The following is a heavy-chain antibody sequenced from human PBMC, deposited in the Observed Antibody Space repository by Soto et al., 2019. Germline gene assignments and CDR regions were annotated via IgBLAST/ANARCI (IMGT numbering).Heavy chain of an antibody. D-gene: IGHD2-2*01. CDR2: ISDSGGRT. CDR1: GFTFNSYA. Sequence: GGSLRLSCAASGFTFNSYAMSWVRQAPGKGLEWVSAISDSGGRTYYADSVKGRFTISRDNSKNTLYLQMNSLRAEDTAVYYCAKVAVLVPAAIRYYYMDVWGKGTTVTVSS. V-gene: IGHV3-23*01. J-gene: IGHJ6*03. CDR3: AKVAVLVPAAIRYYYMDV.